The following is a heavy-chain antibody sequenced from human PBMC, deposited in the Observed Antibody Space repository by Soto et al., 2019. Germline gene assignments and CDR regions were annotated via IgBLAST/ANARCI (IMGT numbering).Heavy chain of an antibody. CDR2: IYYSGST. V-gene: IGHV4-59*01. D-gene: IGHD2-21*02. Sequence: SETPSLTCTVSGGSISSNYWSWIRQPPGKGLEWIGYIYYSGSTNYNPSLKSRVTISVDTSKNQFSLKLSSVTAADTAVFYCARGLDCGGDCYPDGFDIWGQGTTVTVSS. CDR3: ARGLDCGGDCYPDGFDI. J-gene: IGHJ3*02. CDR1: GGSISSNY.